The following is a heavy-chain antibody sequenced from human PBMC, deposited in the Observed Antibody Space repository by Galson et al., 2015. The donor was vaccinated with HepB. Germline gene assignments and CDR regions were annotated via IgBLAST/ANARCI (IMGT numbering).Heavy chain of an antibody. CDR2: ISSGGAYI. CDR1: GFTFNSYE. J-gene: IGHJ4*02. V-gene: IGHV3-48*03. D-gene: IGHD3-16*01. CDR3: ARDAWGGRPQYYFDY. Sequence: SLRLSCAASGFTFNSYEMNWVRQAPGKGLEWLSYISSGGAYIYYADSVKGRFTISRDNAENSLYLQMSSLRAEDTAVYYCARDAWGGRPQYYFDYWGQGALVTVSS.